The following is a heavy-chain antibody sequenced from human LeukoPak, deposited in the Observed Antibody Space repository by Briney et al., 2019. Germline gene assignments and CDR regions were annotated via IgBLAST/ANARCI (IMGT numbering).Heavy chain of an antibody. J-gene: IGHJ6*02. CDR2: INPSGGST. Sequence: ASVKVSCKASGYTFTSFYMHWVRQAPGQGLEWMGIINPSGGSTSYAQKFQGRVTMTRDTSTSTVYMELSSLRSEDTAVYYCASPFGYSHEGYYYYGMDVRGQGTTVTVSS. CDR1: GYTFTSFY. V-gene: IGHV1-46*01. D-gene: IGHD5-18*01. CDR3: ASPFGYSHEGYYYYGMDV.